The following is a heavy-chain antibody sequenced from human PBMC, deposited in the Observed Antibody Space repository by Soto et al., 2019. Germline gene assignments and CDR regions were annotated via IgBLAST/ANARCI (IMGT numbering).Heavy chain of an antibody. CDR2: IWYDGSNK. Sequence: GGSLRLSCAASGFTFSSYGMHWVRQAPGKGLEWVAVIWYDGSNKYYADSVKGRFTISRDNSKNTLYLQMNSLRAEDTAVYYCARDHRSGWFRGYYYYGMDVWGQGTTVTVSS. D-gene: IGHD6-19*01. CDR3: ARDHRSGWFRGYYYYGMDV. J-gene: IGHJ6*02. CDR1: GFTFSSYG. V-gene: IGHV3-33*01.